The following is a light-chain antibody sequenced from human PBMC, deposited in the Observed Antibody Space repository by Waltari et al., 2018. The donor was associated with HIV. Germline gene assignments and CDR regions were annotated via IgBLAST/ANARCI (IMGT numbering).Light chain of an antibody. CDR2: GNS. Sequence: QSVLTQPPSVSGSPGQRVTIPCTGSSSNIGTIHDVNWYQQVPGTAPKLLIYGNSNRPSGVPDRFSGSKSGTSASLAIAGLQAEDEADYYCQSYDTSLSGVVFGGGTKLTVL. V-gene: IGLV1-40*01. CDR3: QSYDTSLSGVV. CDR1: SSNIGTIHD. J-gene: IGLJ2*01.